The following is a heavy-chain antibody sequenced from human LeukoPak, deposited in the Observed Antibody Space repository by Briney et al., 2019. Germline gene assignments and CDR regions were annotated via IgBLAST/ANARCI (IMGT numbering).Heavy chain of an antibody. Sequence: GGSLRLFCAASGFDFSSQAMGWVRQAPGKGLEWVSVISDSGIITYYADSVKGRFTISRDNSKNTLFLQMNSLRAEDTAVYYCAKDARRTSGWYFFDYWGQGTLVAVSS. CDR3: AKDARRTSGWYFFDY. J-gene: IGHJ4*02. CDR1: GFDFSSQA. D-gene: IGHD6-19*01. CDR2: ISDSGIIT. V-gene: IGHV3-23*01.